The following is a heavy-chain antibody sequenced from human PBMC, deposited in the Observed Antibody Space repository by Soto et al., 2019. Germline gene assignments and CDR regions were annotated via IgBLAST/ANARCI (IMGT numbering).Heavy chain of an antibody. V-gene: IGHV1-18*01. CDR1: GYTFTSFG. CDR3: ACRRSRDWFDP. J-gene: IGHJ5*02. Sequence: SVKVSCKASGYTFTSFGISSVRQAPGQGLEWMGWISAYNGNTNYAQKLQGRVTMTTDTSTSTAYMELRSLRSDDTAVYYCACRRSRDWFDPWGQGTLVTVSS. CDR2: ISAYNGNT. D-gene: IGHD2-15*01.